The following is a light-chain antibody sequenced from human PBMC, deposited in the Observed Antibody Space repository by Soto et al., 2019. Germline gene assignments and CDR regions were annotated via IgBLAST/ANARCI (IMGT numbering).Light chain of an antibody. CDR1: QTISVR. Sequence: EIVLTHSPATLSASRGERATLSCTASQTISVRLAWYQHKPGQAPRLLIYSASTRATDIPPSFTGSGSGTEFTLTISSLQPEDIAVYYCQQYNKWPQTFGQGTKVDIK. CDR2: SAS. J-gene: IGKJ1*01. CDR3: QQYNKWPQT. V-gene: IGKV3-15*01.